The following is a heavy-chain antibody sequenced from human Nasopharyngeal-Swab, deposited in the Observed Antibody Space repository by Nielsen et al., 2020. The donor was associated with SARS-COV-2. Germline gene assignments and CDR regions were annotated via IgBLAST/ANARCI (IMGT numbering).Heavy chain of an antibody. CDR2: TSSRSGDI. Sequence: WIRQPPGKGLEWVSSTSSRSGDISYTDSVKGRFSISRDNAKNSLYLQMSSLRVEDTAVYYCARDLEGIFDHWGQGALVTVSS. CDR3: ARDLEGIFDH. V-gene: IGHV3-21*01. J-gene: IGHJ4*02. D-gene: IGHD6-13*01.